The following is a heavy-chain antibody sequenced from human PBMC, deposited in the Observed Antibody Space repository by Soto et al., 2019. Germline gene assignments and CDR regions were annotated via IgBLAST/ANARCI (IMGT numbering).Heavy chain of an antibody. Sequence: SETLSLTCTVSGGSISSYYWSWIRQPPGKGLEWIGYIYYSGSTNYNPSLKSRVTISVDTSKNQFSLKLSSVTAADTAVYYCATGIAVAGTLDYFDYWGQGTLVTVS. CDR1: GGSISSYY. D-gene: IGHD6-19*01. V-gene: IGHV4-59*01. CDR3: ATGIAVAGTLDYFDY. J-gene: IGHJ4*02. CDR2: IYYSGST.